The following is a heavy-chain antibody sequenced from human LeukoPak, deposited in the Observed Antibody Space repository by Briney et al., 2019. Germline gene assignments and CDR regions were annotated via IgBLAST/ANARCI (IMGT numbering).Heavy chain of an antibody. CDR1: GDSISSYY. Sequence: SETLSLTCTVSGDSISSYYWSWLRQPPGKGLEWIGYFYYSGSTKYNPSLKSRVTISVDTSKNQFSLKLSPVTAADTAVYYCARGLRWFGELSGWFDPWGQGTLVTVSS. CDR2: FYYSGST. D-gene: IGHD3-10*01. J-gene: IGHJ5*02. CDR3: ARGLRWFGELSGWFDP. V-gene: IGHV4-59*08.